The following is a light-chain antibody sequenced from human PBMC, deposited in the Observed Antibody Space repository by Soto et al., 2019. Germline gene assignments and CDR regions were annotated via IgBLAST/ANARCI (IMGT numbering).Light chain of an antibody. V-gene: IGLV2-23*01. J-gene: IGLJ2*01. CDR3: CSYASSGTVV. Sequence: QSALTQPASVSGSPGQSITLSCTGTSSDIGGYNFVSWYQQHPGKAPKLMIYEASKRPSGVSNRFSGSKSGNTASLTIYGLQDEDEADYHCCSYASSGTVVFGGGTKVTVL. CDR1: SSDIGGYNF. CDR2: EAS.